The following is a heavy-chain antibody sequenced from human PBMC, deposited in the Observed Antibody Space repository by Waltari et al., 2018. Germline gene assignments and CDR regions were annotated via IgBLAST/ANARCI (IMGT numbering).Heavy chain of an antibody. Sequence: VKKPGASVKVSCKASGDTFTSYDINWVRQATGQGLEWMGWMNLISGNTDYAQKFQGRVTITRNTSISTSYMELISLRSEDTAVYYCASSGFYGSYYFDYWCQGTLVTVSS. CDR2: MNLISGNT. D-gene: IGHD3-10*01. CDR1: GDTFTSYD. J-gene: IGHJ4*02. CDR3: ASSGFYGSYYFDY. V-gene: IGHV1-8*03.